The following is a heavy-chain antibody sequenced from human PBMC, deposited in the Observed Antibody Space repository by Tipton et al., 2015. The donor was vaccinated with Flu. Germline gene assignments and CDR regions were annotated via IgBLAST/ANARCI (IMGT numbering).Heavy chain of an antibody. V-gene: IGHV4-38-2*01. CDR2: VHQTGNT. CDR1: GDSVGSDYF. CDR3: ARRDYSNYVSEPKSWFDP. Sequence: LRLSCSVSGDSVGSDYFWGWIRQSPGMGLEWIGNVHQTGNTYYNPSLRSRVTIAIDRPKNQFSLRLTSVTAADTAVYFCARRDYSNYVSEPKSWFDPWGQGLLVTVSS. J-gene: IGHJ5*02. D-gene: IGHD4-11*01.